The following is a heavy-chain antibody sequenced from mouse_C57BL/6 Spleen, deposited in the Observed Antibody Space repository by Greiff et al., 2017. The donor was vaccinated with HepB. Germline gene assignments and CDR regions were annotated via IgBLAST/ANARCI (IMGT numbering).Heavy chain of an antibody. CDR3: ARDSTTVVAYYFDY. J-gene: IGHJ2*01. Sequence: EVQLVESGGGLVKPGGSLKLSCAASGFTFSSYAMSWVRQTPEKRLEWVATISDGGSYTYYPDNVKGRFTISRDNAKNNLYLQMNHLKSEDTAMYYCARDSTTVVAYYFDYWGQGTTLTVSS. CDR1: GFTFSSYA. V-gene: IGHV5-4*01. CDR2: ISDGGSYT. D-gene: IGHD1-1*01.